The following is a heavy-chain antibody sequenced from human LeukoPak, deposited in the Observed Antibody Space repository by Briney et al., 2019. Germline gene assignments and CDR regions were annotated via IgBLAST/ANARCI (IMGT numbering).Heavy chain of an antibody. Sequence: GASVKVSCKASGGTFSSYAISWVRQAPGQGLEWMGRIIPIFGIANYAQKFQGRVTITADKSTSTAYMELNSLRSEDTAVYYCARGGAAAGNYYYNGMDVWGQGTTVTVSS. CDR1: GGTFSSYA. CDR2: IIPIFGIA. J-gene: IGHJ6*02. V-gene: IGHV1-69*04. CDR3: ARGGAAAGNYYYNGMDV. D-gene: IGHD6-13*01.